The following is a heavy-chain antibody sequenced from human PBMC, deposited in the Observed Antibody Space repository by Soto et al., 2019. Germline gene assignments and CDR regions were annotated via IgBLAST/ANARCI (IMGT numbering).Heavy chain of an antibody. CDR3: ARDRVPRGWYYLDL. Sequence: SGKGCCKEFGVSFSVYAISWVRKAPGQGLEWMGGIIPIFGTPNYAQKFQDRVTFTAHESTTTAYMELSRLTSEDTAVYFCARDRVPRGWYYLDLRGKGTPATVSX. CDR2: IIPIFGTP. CDR1: GVSFSVYA. V-gene: IGHV1-69*13. D-gene: IGHD2-15*01. J-gene: IGHJ4*02.